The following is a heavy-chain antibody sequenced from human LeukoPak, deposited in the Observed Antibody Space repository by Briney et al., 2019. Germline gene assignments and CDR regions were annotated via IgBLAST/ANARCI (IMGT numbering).Heavy chain of an antibody. CDR1: GGTFSSHA. J-gene: IGHJ6*03. CDR3: ARGLQYQLLKALGYYYMDV. CDR2: IIPISGTA. D-gene: IGHD2-2*01. Sequence: ASVKVSCKASGGTFSSHAIAWVRQAPGQGPEWMGGIIPISGTANYAQKFQGRVTITTDESTSTAYMELSSLTSDDTAVYYCARGLQYQLLKALGYYYMDVWGEGTTVTVSS. V-gene: IGHV1-69*05.